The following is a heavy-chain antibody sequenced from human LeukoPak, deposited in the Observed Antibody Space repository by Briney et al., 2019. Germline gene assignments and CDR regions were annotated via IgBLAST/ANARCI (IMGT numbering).Heavy chain of an antibody. CDR2: INHSGST. V-gene: IGHV4-34*01. D-gene: IGHD2-2*01. CDR1: GGSISSYY. CDR3: ARVLGYCSSTSCLGDYYYGMDV. J-gene: IGHJ6*02. Sequence: SETLSLTCTVSGGSISSYYWSWIRQPPGKGLEWIGEINHSGSTNYNPSLKSRVTISVDTSKNQFSLKLSSVTAADTAVYYCARVLGYCSSTSCLGDYYYGMDVWGQGTTVTVSS.